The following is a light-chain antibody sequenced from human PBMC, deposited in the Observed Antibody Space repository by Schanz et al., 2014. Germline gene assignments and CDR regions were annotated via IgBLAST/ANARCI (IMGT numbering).Light chain of an antibody. CDR3: QSFDSGLRGVV. CDR1: GSDIGGYNF. V-gene: IGLV2-14*03. CDR2: DVS. Sequence: QSALFQPASVSGSPGQSITISCTGSGSDIGGYNFVSCYQQHPGKAPKLMIYDVSNRPSGVSNRFSGSKSGTSVSLAISGLEDDDEADYYCQSFDSGLRGVVIGGGTKLTVL. J-gene: IGLJ2*01.